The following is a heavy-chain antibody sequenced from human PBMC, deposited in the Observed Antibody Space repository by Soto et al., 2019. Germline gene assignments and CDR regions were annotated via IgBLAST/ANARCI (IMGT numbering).Heavy chain of an antibody. CDR3: ARVLFGRGNWFDP. CDR2: IYYSGCT. J-gene: IGHJ5*02. Sequence: SETLSLTCTVSGGSISSYYWSWIRQPPGKGLEWIGYIYYSGCTNYNPSLKSRVTISVDTSKNQFSLKLSSVTAADTAVYYCARVLFGRGNWFDPWGQGTLVTVSS. D-gene: IGHD3-3*01. V-gene: IGHV4-59*01. CDR1: GGSISSYY.